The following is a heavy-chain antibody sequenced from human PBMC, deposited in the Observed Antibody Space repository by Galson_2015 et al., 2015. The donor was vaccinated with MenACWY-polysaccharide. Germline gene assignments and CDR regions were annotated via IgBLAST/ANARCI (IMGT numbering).Heavy chain of an antibody. CDR2: IGATGGDT. CDR3: ARDRITGDSRWEFDY. V-gene: IGHV3-23*01. Sequence: SLRLSCAASGFTFNRFSMSWVRQAPMKGLEWVSGIGATGGDTHYADPVKGRFSISRDNSKNTLFLQMNSLRAEDTAIYYCARDRITGDSRWEFDYGGQGILVTVPA. D-gene: IGHD7-27*01. J-gene: IGHJ4*02. CDR1: GFTFNRFS.